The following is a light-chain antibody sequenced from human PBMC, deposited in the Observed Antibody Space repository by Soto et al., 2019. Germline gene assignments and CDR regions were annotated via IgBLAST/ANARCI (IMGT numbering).Light chain of an antibody. CDR2: DAS. J-gene: IGKJ5*01. V-gene: IGKV3-11*01. CDR3: QHRANPIT. Sequence: ERVLTQSPATLSLSTGERATLSCRASQSVNTYLAWYQQKPGQPPRLLIYDASTRATGIPARFSGSGSGTDFTLTISGLEPEDFIVYYCQHRANPITFAQGLGLEIK. CDR1: QSVNTY.